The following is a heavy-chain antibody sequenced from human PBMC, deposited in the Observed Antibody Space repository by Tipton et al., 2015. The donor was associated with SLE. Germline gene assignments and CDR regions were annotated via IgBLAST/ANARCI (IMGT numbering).Heavy chain of an antibody. V-gene: IGHV3-21*01. J-gene: IGHJ4*02. CDR1: GFTFSSYS. D-gene: IGHD6-19*01. CDR3: AREVWRYSSGSDQ. CDR2: ISSSSGYI. Sequence: SLRLSCAASGFTFSSYSMNWVRQAPGKGLEWVSSISSSSGYIYYADSVKGRFTISRDNAKNTVSLLMNSLTVEDSGVYYCAREVWRYSSGSDQWGQGTLVTVS.